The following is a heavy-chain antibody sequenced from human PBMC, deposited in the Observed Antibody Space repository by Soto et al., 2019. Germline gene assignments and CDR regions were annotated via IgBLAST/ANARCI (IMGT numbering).Heavy chain of an antibody. CDR3: SRALTLALCSTWEWDNWFGP. CDR2: ISAYNGNT. Sequence: QVQLVQSGAEVKKPGASVKVACKASGYTFTSYGISWVRQAPGQGLEWMGWISAYNGNTKYAQKRQGRVTMTTDTSTSTAYRDMRSLRSHETAVSYCSRALTLALCSTWEWDNWFGPWGQGTLVTGSS. V-gene: IGHV1-18*01. J-gene: IGHJ5*02. CDR1: GYTFTSYG. D-gene: IGHD1-26*01.